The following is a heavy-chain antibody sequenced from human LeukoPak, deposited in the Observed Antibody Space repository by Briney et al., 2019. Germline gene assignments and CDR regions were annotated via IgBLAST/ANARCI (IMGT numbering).Heavy chain of an antibody. V-gene: IGHV3-53*05. J-gene: IGHJ5*02. Sequence: PGGSLRLSCAASGFTFSTNYMSWVRQAPGKGLEWVSVIYSGGSPYYADSVKGRFTISRDNSKNTLYLQMNSLRAEDTAVYYCANRIAENWFDPWGQGTLVTVST. CDR2: IYSGGSP. D-gene: IGHD6-13*01. CDR1: GFTFSTNY. CDR3: ANRIAENWFDP.